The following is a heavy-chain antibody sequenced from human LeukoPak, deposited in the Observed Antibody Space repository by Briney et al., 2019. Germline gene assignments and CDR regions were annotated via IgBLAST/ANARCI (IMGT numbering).Heavy chain of an antibody. CDR2: VSYDGNDK. D-gene: IGHD5-24*01. J-gene: IGHJ4*02. Sequence: GGSLRLSCVASGFTFTRYAMHWVRHAPGKGLEWVTVVSYDGNDKYYADSVKGRFTTSRDNSKNTVYLQMNSLRAEDTAVYYCARDDALATDGFDSWGQGTLVTVSS. V-gene: IGHV3-30*04. CDR1: GFTFTRYA. CDR3: ARDDALATDGFDS.